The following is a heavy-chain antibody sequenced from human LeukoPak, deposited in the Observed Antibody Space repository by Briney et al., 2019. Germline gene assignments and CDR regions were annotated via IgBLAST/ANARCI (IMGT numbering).Heavy chain of an antibody. CDR3: ARRNYYYYYMDV. Sequence: PSETLSLTCTVSGGSISSGDYYWSWIRQPPGKGLEWIGYIYYSGSTYYNPSLKSRVTISVDTSKNQFSLKLGSVTAADTAVYYCARRNYYYYYMDVWGRGTTVTVSS. J-gene: IGHJ6*03. V-gene: IGHV4-30-4*01. CDR1: GGSISSGDYY. CDR2: IYYSGST.